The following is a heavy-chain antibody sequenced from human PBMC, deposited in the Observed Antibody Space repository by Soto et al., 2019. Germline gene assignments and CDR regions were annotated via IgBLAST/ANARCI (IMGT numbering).Heavy chain of an antibody. Sequence: GGSLRLSCAASGFTFSSYAMSWVRQAPGKGLEWVSAISGSGGSTYYADSVKGRFTISRDNSENTLYLQMNGLRAEDTAVYYCAKDSSSWYVRYYSYMDVWGKGTTVTVSS. J-gene: IGHJ6*03. CDR1: GFTFSSYA. CDR2: ISGSGGST. D-gene: IGHD6-13*01. CDR3: AKDSSSWYVRYYSYMDV. V-gene: IGHV3-23*01.